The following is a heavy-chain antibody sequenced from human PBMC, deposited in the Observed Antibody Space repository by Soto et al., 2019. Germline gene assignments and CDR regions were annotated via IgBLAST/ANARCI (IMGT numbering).Heavy chain of an antibody. J-gene: IGHJ6*02. Sequence: GGSLRLSCAASGFTFSSYGMHWVRQAPGKGLEWVAVIWYDGSNKYYADSVKGRFTISRDNSKNTLYLQMNSLGAEDTAVYYCARTSSGYSYDNYYYGMDVWGQGTTVTVSS. CDR3: ARTSSGYSYDNYYYGMDV. CDR2: IWYDGSNK. D-gene: IGHD5-18*01. CDR1: GFTFSSYG. V-gene: IGHV3-33*01.